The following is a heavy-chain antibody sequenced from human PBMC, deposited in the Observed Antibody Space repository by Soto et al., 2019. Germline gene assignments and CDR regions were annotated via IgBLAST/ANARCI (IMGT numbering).Heavy chain of an antibody. CDR2: IHYSGST. Sequence: PEKLSLTCTVSGVSITNHYWTWIRQPPGKGLEWIGNIHYSGSTNYSPSLKSRVIISVDTSEKQSSLKLSSVTTADTAVYYCTGGGAGLYFHSLGQALLVSV. V-gene: IGHV4-59*11. CDR3: TGGGAGLYFHS. J-gene: IGHJ4*02. D-gene: IGHD3-16*01. CDR1: GVSITNHY.